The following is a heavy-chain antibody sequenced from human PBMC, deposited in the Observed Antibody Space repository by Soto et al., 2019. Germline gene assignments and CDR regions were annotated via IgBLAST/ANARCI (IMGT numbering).Heavy chain of an antibody. CDR1: EFTFSNYE. CDR2: ISYTGSTI. Sequence: LRLSCVASEFTFSNYEMNWVRQAPGKGLEWVSYISYTGSTIYYADSVRGRFTISRDNSKNSLYLQMNSLRAEDTAVYYCARGLRNYYDRSGLHYWGQGTLVTVSS. J-gene: IGHJ4*02. CDR3: ARGLRNYYDRSGLHY. D-gene: IGHD3-22*01. V-gene: IGHV3-48*03.